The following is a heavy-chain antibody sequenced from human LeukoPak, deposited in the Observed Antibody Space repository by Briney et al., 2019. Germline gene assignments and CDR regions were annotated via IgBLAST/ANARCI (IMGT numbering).Heavy chain of an antibody. CDR1: GFTFSSYG. D-gene: IGHD3-3*01. J-gene: IGHJ4*02. Sequence: GRSLRLSCAASGFTFSSYGMHWVRQAPGKGLEWVAVIWYDGSNKYYADSVKGRFTISRDDSQNMLYLHMNSLKTEDTAVYYCTSFTIFGVWGQGTLVTVSS. CDR2: IWYDGSNK. V-gene: IGHV3-33*01. CDR3: TSFTIFGV.